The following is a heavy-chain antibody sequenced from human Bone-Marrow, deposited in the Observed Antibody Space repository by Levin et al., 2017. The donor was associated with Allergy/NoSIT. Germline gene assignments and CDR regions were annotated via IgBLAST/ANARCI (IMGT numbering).Heavy chain of an antibody. CDR3: ATGQGHLVGPP. D-gene: IGHD6-6*01. V-gene: IGHV1-8*01. Sequence: PRASVKVSCKASGDTFSSYDINWVRQASGQGLEWMGWMNPNSGNTVYAKKFQGRVTMTRNTSISTAYMDLSSLRSDDTATYYCATGQGHLVGPPWGQGTLVTVSA. J-gene: IGHJ5*02. CDR1: GDTFSSYD. CDR2: MNPNSGNT.